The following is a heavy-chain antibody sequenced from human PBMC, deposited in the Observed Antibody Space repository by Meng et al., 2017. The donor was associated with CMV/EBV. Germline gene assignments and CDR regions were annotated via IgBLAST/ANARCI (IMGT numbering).Heavy chain of an antibody. J-gene: IGHJ4*02. V-gene: IGHV3-30*02. D-gene: IGHD2-2*01. Sequence: QVQRVEAGGGGVQPGGSLRLSCAASGFTFSSYGMHWVRQAPGKGLEWVAFIRYDGSNKYYADSVKGRFTISRDNSKNTLYLQMNSLRAEDTAVYYCAKIPAARFDYWGQGTLVTVSS. CDR2: IRYDGSNK. CDR3: AKIPAARFDY. CDR1: GFTFSSYG.